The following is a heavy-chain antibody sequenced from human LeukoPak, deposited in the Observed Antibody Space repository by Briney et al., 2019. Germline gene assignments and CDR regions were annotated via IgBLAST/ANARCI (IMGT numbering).Heavy chain of an antibody. Sequence: GASVKVSCKASGYTFTGYYMHWVRQAPGQGLEWMGWINPNSGGTNYAQEFQGRVTMTRDTSISTAYMELSRLRSDDTAVYYCAREVCSGGSCYGWFDPWGQGTLVTVSS. D-gene: IGHD2-15*01. CDR2: INPNSGGT. CDR1: GYTFTGYY. J-gene: IGHJ5*02. V-gene: IGHV1-2*02. CDR3: AREVCSGGSCYGWFDP.